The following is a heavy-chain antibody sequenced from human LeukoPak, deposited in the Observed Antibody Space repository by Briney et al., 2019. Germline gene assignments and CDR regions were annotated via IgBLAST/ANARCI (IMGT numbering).Heavy chain of an antibody. J-gene: IGHJ3*01. CDR1: GYNFNSNW. CDR3: AKHVYGGNSNSAFDL. D-gene: IGHD4-23*01. CDR2: IYPGDSDT. Sequence: GESLKISCKGSGYNFNSNWIAWVRQMPVKGLEWMGMIYPGDSDTKYSPSFQGQVTISVDKSISTAYLQWGSLKASDTAMYYCAKHVYGGNSNSAFDLWGQGTMVTVSS. V-gene: IGHV5-51*01.